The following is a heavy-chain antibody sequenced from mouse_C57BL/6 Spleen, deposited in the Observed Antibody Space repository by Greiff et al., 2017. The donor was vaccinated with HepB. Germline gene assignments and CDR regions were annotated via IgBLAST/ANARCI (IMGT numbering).Heavy chain of an antibody. D-gene: IGHD2-4*01. CDR2: IDPSDSYT. J-gene: IGHJ4*01. CDR1: GYTFTSYW. Sequence: QVQLQQPGAELVKPGASVKLSCKASGYTFTSYWMQWVKQRPGQGLEWIGEIDPSDSYTNYNQKFKGKATLTVDTSSSTAYMQLSSLTSEDSAVYYCARSLSTMIREDYWGQGTSVTVSS. CDR3: ARSLSTMIREDY. V-gene: IGHV1-50*01.